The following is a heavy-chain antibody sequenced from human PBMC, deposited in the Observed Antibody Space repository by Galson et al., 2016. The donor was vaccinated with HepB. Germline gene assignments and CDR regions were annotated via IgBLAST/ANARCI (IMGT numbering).Heavy chain of an antibody. CDR1: GFTFSSSA. D-gene: IGHD6-19*01. J-gene: IGHJ4*02. CDR3: AKPFLSSGLYYFDY. CDR2: ISGGSSTI. V-gene: IGHV3-48*02. Sequence: SLRLSCAASGFTFSSSAMNWVRQVPGKGLEWLSHISGGSSTIYYADSVKGRFTVSRDNAKNSLYLQMNSLRDDDTAVYYCAKPFLSSGLYYFDYWGRGTLVTVSS.